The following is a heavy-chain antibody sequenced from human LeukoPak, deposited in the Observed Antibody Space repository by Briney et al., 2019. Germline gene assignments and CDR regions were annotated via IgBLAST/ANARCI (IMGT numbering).Heavy chain of an antibody. CDR2: ISSSGSTI. Sequence: GGSLRLSCAASGFTFSSYEMNWARQAPGKGLEWVSYISSSGSTIYYADSVKGRFTISRDNAKNSLYLQMNSLRAEDTAVYYCARCGYERNFDYWGQGTLVTVSS. J-gene: IGHJ4*02. CDR1: GFTFSSYE. V-gene: IGHV3-48*03. CDR3: ARCGYERNFDY. D-gene: IGHD5-18*01.